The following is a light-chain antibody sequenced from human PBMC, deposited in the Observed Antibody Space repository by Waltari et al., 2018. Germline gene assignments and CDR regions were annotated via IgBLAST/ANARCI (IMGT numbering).Light chain of an antibody. CDR1: QSVSSY. Sequence: EIVLTQSPATLSLSPGERATFSCRASQSVSSYFAWYQHKPGQAPRLLIYDGSNRATGIPARFSGSGSGTKFTLTISSLEPEDFAVYYCQQRSNWPITFGPGTRLEIK. CDR3: QQRSNWPIT. CDR2: DGS. J-gene: IGKJ5*01. V-gene: IGKV3-11*01.